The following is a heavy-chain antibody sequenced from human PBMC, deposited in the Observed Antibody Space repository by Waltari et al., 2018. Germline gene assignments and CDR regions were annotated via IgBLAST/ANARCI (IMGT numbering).Heavy chain of an antibody. V-gene: IGHV4-38-2*02. CDR2: IYHSGST. CDR1: GYSISSGYY. CDR3: ARAYYDILTGYLGNWFDP. J-gene: IGHJ5*02. Sequence: QVQLQESGPGLVKPSETLSLTCTVSGYSISSGYYWGWIRPPPGKGLEWIGSIYHSGSTYYNPSLKSRVTISVDTSKNQFSLKLSSVTAADTAVYYCARAYYDILTGYLGNWFDPWGQGTLVTVSS. D-gene: IGHD3-9*01.